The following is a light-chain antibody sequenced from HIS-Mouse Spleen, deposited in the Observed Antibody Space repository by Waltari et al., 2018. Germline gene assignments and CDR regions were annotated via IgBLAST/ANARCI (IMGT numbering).Light chain of an antibody. J-gene: IGLJ3*02. CDR1: SSDVWSYNL. V-gene: IGLV2-23*01. Sequence: QSALTQPASVSGSPGQSITISCTGTSSDVWSYNLVPWYQQHPGKATKLMIYEGSKRPSGVSNRFSGSKSGNTASLTISGLQAEDEADYYCCSYAGSSTWVFGGGTKLTVL. CDR2: EGS. CDR3: CSYAGSSTWV.